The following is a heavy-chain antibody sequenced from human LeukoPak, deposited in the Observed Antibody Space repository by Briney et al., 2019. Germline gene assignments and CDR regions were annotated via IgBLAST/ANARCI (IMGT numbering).Heavy chain of an antibody. Sequence: GASVKVSCKASGYTFTGYYMHWVRQAPGQGLGWMGWINPNSGGTNYAQKFQGRVTMTRDTSISTAYMELSRLRSDDTAVYYCARDHSRRIQLWEGNRFDPWGKGTLVTVSS. CDR2: INPNSGGT. D-gene: IGHD5-18*01. V-gene: IGHV1-2*02. CDR3: ARDHSRRIQLWEGNRFDP. J-gene: IGHJ5*02. CDR1: GYTFTGYY.